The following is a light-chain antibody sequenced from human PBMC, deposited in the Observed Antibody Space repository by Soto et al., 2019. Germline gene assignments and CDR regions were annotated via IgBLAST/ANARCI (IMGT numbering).Light chain of an antibody. Sequence: EIVLTQSPGTLSLSPGERVTLSCRASQSVSSNYLAWYQQKPGQAPRLLIHGTSSRATGIPDRFSGSGSGTDFTLTISSLEPEDCAVYYCQQYGNSPRYSFGQGTKLEIK. J-gene: IGKJ2*03. CDR3: QQYGNSPRYS. CDR1: QSVSSNY. CDR2: GTS. V-gene: IGKV3-20*01.